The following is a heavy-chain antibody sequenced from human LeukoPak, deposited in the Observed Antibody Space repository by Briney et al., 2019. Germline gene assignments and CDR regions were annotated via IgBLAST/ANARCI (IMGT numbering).Heavy chain of an antibody. J-gene: IGHJ6*02. CDR2: INHSGST. Sequence: SETLSLTCAISGGSFSGYYWSWIRQPPGKGLEWIGEINHSGSTNYNPSLKSRVTISVDTSKIQFSLRLSSVTAADTAVYYCARGGDSSGYYYQYGMDVWGQGTTVTVSS. CDR3: ARGGDSSGYYYQYGMDV. D-gene: IGHD3-22*01. CDR1: GGSFSGYY. V-gene: IGHV4-34*01.